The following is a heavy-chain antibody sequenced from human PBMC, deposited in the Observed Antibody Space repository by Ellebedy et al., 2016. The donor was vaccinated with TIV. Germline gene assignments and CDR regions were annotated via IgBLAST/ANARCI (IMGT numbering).Heavy chain of an antibody. CDR3: ARVRRMNWSDP. Sequence: AASVKVSCKASGYNFTSYGINWVRQAPGQGLEWMGWMNPNSGNTGYAHKFQGRITLTRNTSISTAYMELTSLRSEDTALYYCARVRRMNWSDPWGQGTLVTVSS. CDR1: GYNFTSYG. D-gene: IGHD1-1*01. V-gene: IGHV1-8*01. CDR2: MNPNSGNT. J-gene: IGHJ5*02.